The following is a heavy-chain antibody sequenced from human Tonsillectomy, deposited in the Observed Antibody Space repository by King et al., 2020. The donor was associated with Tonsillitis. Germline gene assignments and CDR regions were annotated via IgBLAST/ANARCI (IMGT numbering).Heavy chain of an antibody. J-gene: IGHJ4*02. D-gene: IGHD6-19*01. CDR3: ATGWYRPDY. CDR1: GGSFNY. Sequence: VQLQQWGAGLLRPSETLSLTCAVYGGSFNYWSWIRQPPGQGLEWIGEINHSGSTNYNPSLKSRVTISVDTSKNQFSLKLSSVTAADTAMYYCATGWYRPDYWGQGPLVSVSS. CDR2: INHSGST. V-gene: IGHV4-34*01.